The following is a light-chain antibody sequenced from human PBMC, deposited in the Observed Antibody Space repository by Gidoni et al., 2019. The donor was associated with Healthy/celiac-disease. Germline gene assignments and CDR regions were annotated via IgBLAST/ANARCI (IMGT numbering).Light chain of an antibody. J-gene: IGKJ4*01. CDR1: QSVSSSY. CDR2: GAS. CDR3: QQYGSPALT. V-gene: IGKV3-20*01. Sequence: EIVLTQSPGTLSLSPGERATLSCRASQSVSSSYLAWYQQKPGQAPRLLIYGASSRATGIPDRFSGSGSGTGFTLTISRLEPEDFAVYYCQQYGSPALTFGGGTKVEIK.